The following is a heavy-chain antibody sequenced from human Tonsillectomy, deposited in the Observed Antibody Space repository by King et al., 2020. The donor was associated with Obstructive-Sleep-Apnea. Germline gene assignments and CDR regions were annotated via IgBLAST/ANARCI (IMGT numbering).Heavy chain of an antibody. CDR1: GFTFSSYD. V-gene: IGHV3-13*01. J-gene: IGHJ4*02. CDR3: ARAFLSYSSSWYSGY. CDR2: IGTAGDT. Sequence: QLVQSGGGLVQPGGSLRLSCAASGFTFSSYDMHWVRQATGKGLEWVSGIGTAGDTYYPGSVKGRFTISRENAKNSLYLQMNSLRAGDTAVYYCARAFLSYSSSWYSGYWGQGTLVTVSS. D-gene: IGHD6-13*01.